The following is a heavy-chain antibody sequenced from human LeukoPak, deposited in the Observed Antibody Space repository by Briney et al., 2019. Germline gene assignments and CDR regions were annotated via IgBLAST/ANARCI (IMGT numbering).Heavy chain of an antibody. D-gene: IGHD3-3*01. CDR1: GFTFSSYG. CDR2: IRYDGSNK. V-gene: IGHV3-30*02. Sequence: GSLRLSCAASGFTFSSYGMHWVRQAPGKGLEWVAFIRYDGSNKYYADSVKGRFTISRDNSKNTLYLQMNSLRAEDTAVYYCAKGLRIRFLEWLPNGGFDYWGQGTLVTVSS. CDR3: AKGLRIRFLEWLPNGGFDY. J-gene: IGHJ4*02.